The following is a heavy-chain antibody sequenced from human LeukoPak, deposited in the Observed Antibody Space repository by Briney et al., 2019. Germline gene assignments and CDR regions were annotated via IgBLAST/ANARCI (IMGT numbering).Heavy chain of an antibody. CDR2: INHSGST. Sequence: SETLSLTCAVYGGSFSGYYWSWIRQPPGKGLEWIGEINHSGSTNYNPSLKSRVTISVDTSKNQFSLKLSSVTAADTAVYYCARCLGLLRGWFDPWGQGTLVTVSS. D-gene: IGHD3-10*01. V-gene: IGHV4-34*01. J-gene: IGHJ5*02. CDR3: ARCLGLLRGWFDP. CDR1: GGSFSGYY.